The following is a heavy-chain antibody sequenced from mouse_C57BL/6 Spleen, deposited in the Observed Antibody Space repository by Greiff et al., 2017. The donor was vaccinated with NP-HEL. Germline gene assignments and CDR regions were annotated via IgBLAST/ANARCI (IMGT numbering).Heavy chain of an antibody. CDR1: GFTFSSYA. D-gene: IGHD2-1*01. V-gene: IGHV5-9-1*02. Sequence: EVKLMESGEGLVKPGGSLKLSCAASGFTFSSYAMSWVRQTPEKRLEWVAYISSGGDYIYYADTVKGRFTISRDNARNTLYLQMSSLKSEDTAMDYCTRDYYGNYWFAYWGQGTLVTVSA. J-gene: IGHJ3*01. CDR2: ISSGGDYI. CDR3: TRDYYGNYWFAY.